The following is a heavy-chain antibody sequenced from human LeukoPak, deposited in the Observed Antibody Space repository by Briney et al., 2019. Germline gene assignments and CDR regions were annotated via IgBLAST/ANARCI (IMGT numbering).Heavy chain of an antibody. V-gene: IGHV4-4*02. CDR2: IYHSGST. D-gene: IGHD2-2*01. Sequence: PSGTLSLTCAVSGGSISSSNWWSWVRQPPGKGLEWIGEIYHSGSTNYNPSLKSRVTISVDTSKNQFSLKLSSVTAADTAVYYCARHIVVVPAAKFDPWGQGTLVTVSS. CDR3: ARHIVVVPAAKFDP. CDR1: GGSISSSNW. J-gene: IGHJ5*02.